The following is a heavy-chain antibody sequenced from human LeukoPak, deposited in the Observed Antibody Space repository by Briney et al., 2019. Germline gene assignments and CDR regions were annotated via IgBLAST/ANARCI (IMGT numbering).Heavy chain of an antibody. CDR1: GFTFSSCA. CDR3: AGRRVLDASFDY. Sequence: PGGSLRLSCAASGFTFSSCAMSWVRQAPGKGLEWVSVIYSGDNTYYVESVKGRFTISRDNSKNTLFLQMNRLRAEDTAVYYCAGRRVLDASFDYWGQGTLVTVSS. V-gene: IGHV3-66*02. J-gene: IGHJ4*02. CDR2: IYSGDNT. D-gene: IGHD3-16*01.